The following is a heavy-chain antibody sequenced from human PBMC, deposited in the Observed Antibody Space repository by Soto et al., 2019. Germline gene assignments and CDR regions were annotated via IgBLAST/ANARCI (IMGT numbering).Heavy chain of an antibody. CDR2: IIPILGIA. J-gene: IGHJ5*02. D-gene: IGHD6-19*01. V-gene: IGHV1-69*02. Sequence: QVQLVQSGAEVKKPGSSVKVSCKASGGTFSSYTISWVRQAPGQGLEWMGRIIPILGIANYAQKFQGRVTITADKSTSTAYMELSSLRSEDTAVYYCARVGIAVAGTGGWFDPWGQGTLVTVSS. CDR1: GGTFSSYT. CDR3: ARVGIAVAGTGGWFDP.